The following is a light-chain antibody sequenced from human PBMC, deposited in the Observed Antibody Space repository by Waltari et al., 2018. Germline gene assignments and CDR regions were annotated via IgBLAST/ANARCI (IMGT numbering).Light chain of an antibody. CDR1: QGILNGSNNRTS. Sequence: DIVMTQSPDSLAVSLGERATINCKSSQGILNGSNNRTSLAWYQQKPGKSPNLLISWASTRERGVPDRVRGSEYGTDFSIAISSLQAEDVAVYYCQQYYRVPLTFGGGTKIEIK. CDR2: WAS. J-gene: IGKJ4*01. V-gene: IGKV4-1*01. CDR3: QQYYRVPLT.